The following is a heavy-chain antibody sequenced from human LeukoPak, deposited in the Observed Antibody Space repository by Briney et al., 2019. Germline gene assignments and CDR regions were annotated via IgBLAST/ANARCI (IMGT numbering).Heavy chain of an antibody. J-gene: IGHJ4*02. CDR3: AREYGIAAAGPDY. Sequence: GGSLRLSCAASGFTFSSYSMNWVRQAPGKGLKWVSSISSSSSYIYYADSVKGRFTISRDNAKNSLYLQMNSLRAEDTAVYYCAREYGIAAAGPDYWGQGTLVTVSS. CDR1: GFTFSSYS. D-gene: IGHD6-13*01. CDR2: ISSSSSYI. V-gene: IGHV3-21*01.